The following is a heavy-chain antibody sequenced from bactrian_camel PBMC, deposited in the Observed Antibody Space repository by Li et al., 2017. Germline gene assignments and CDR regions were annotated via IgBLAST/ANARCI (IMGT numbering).Heavy chain of an antibody. J-gene: IGHJ6*01. D-gene: IGHD1*01. CDR3: VRDQSDIPKADLGY. CDR2: IDSDGST. Sequence: HVQLVESGGGSVQAGGSLRLSCVASENFYCMAWFRQTPGKQREGVASIDSDGSTSDAGSVRGRFTISRDNAKNTMYLEMNTLKPEDTAVYSCVRDQSDIPKADLGYWGQGTQVTVS. V-gene: IGHV3S53*01. CDR1: ENFYC.